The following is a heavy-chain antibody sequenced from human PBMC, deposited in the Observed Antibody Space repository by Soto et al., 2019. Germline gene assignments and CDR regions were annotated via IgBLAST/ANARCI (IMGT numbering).Heavy chain of an antibody. J-gene: IGHJ4*02. D-gene: IGHD1-26*01. CDR3: GRGRSGQIVVFY. Sequence: VKVSCKASGYTFTGHYIHWVRQAPEQGPEWMGEIGPESGATRYAQKFQGRVTMTRDMSITTVYMELNNLSPDDTAVYYCGRGRSGQIVVFYWGQGTPVTVSS. V-gene: IGHV1-2*02. CDR2: IGPESGAT. CDR1: GYTFTGHY.